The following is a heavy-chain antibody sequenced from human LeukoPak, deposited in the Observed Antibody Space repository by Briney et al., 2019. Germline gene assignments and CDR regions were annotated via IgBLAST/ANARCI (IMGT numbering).Heavy chain of an antibody. Sequence: GGSLRLSCAASGFTFSSYAMNWVRQAPGKGLEWLGRIRAKVDGGTVDYAAPVKGRFTISRDESENTLYLHLTSLKIEDAAVYYCTTLGGDNWFDWYFDLWGRGTLVTVSS. CDR2: IRAKVDGGTV. CDR3: TTLGGDNWFDWYFDL. CDR1: GFTFSSYA. J-gene: IGHJ2*01. D-gene: IGHD1-1*01. V-gene: IGHV3-15*01.